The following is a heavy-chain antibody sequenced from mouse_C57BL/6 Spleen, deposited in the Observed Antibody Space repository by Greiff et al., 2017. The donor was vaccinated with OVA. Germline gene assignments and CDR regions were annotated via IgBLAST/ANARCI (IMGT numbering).Heavy chain of an antibody. J-gene: IGHJ2*01. CDR1: GYTFTSYW. V-gene: IGHV1-5*01. D-gene: IGHD1-2*01. CDR2: IYPGNSDT. Sequence: EVQLKQSGTVLVRPGASVKMSCKTSGYTFTSYWMHWVKQRPGQGLEWIGAIYPGNSDTSYNQKFKGKATLTADTSASTAYMELRSLTNEYSAVYCCTSGYLYYFDYWGQGTTLTVAS. CDR3: TSGYLYYFDY.